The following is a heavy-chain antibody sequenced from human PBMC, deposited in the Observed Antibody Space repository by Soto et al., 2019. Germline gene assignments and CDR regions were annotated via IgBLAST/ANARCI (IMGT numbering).Heavy chain of an antibody. CDR2: IVVGSGNT. CDR1: GFTFTSSA. D-gene: IGHD3-10*01. V-gene: IGHV1-58*01. Sequence: SVKVSGKASGFTFTSSAVQWVRQARGQRLEWIGWIVVGSGNTNYAQKFQERVTITRDMSTSTAYMELSSLRSEDTAVYYCAALTMVRHFSDAFDIWGQGTMVTVSS. CDR3: AALTMVRHFSDAFDI. J-gene: IGHJ3*02.